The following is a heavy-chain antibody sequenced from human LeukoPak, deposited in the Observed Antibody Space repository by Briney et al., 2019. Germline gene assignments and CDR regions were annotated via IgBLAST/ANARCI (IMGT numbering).Heavy chain of an antibody. CDR2: VYYTGST. CDR1: GGSISSSSYY. D-gene: IGHD2-15*01. V-gene: IGHV4-39*02. J-gene: IGHJ4*02. Sequence: SETLSLTCTVSGGSISSSSYYWTWIRQPPGKGLEWIGRVYYTGSTYYNPSLKSRVTISVDTSNKYFSLKLSSVTAADTAVYYCARTVVAATPSLDYWGQGTLVTVSS. CDR3: ARTVVAATPSLDY.